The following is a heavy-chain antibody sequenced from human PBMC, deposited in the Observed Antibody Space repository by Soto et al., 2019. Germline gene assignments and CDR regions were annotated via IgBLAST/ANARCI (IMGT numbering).Heavy chain of an antibody. CDR3: TTDLYDFWSGYPDYGMDV. V-gene: IGHV3-15*07. Sequence: GGSLRLSCAASGFTFSNAWMNWVRQAPGKGLEWVGRIKSKTDGGTTDYAAPVKGRFTISRDDSKNTLYLQMNSLKTEDTAVYYCTTDLYDFWSGYPDYGMDVWGQGTTVTVPS. D-gene: IGHD3-3*01. J-gene: IGHJ6*02. CDR1: GFTFSNAW. CDR2: IKSKTDGGTT.